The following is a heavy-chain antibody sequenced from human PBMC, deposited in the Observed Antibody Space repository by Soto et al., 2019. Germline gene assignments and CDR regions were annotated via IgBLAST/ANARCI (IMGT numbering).Heavy chain of an antibody. CDR3: VKGGGSYYVDY. J-gene: IGHJ4*02. CDR2: ISSNGGST. D-gene: IGHD1-26*01. CDR1: GFTFSSYA. V-gene: IGHV3-64D*06. Sequence: EVQLVESGGGLVQPGGSLRLSCSASGFTFSSYAMYWVRQAPGKGLEYVSVISSNGGSTYYADSVKGRFTISRDNSKNTLYLQMSSLRAEDTAVYSCVKGGGSYYVDYWGQGTLVTVSS.